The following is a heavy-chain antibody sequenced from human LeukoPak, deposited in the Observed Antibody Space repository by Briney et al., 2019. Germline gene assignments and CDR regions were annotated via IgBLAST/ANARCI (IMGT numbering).Heavy chain of an antibody. CDR1: GYTFTGYY. CDR2: INPNSGGT. Sequence: ASVKVSCKASGYTFTGYYMHWVRQAPGQGLEWMGWINPNSGGTNYAQKFQGRVTMTRGTSISTAYMELSRLRSDDTAVYYCATSSEGGYSYGSDIDYWGQGTLVTVSS. D-gene: IGHD5-18*01. V-gene: IGHV1-2*02. J-gene: IGHJ4*02. CDR3: ATSSEGGYSYGSDIDY.